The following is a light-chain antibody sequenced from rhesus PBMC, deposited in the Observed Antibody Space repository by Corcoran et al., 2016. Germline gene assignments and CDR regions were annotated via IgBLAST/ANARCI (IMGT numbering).Light chain of an antibody. V-gene: IGKV2-65*01. CDR1: QSLVHSNGNTY. Sequence: DVVMTQSPLALPITPGQPASISCRSSQSLVHSNGNTYLSWLQQKPGQPPRLLIYKVSNRYSWVSDRFRGSRAGTDVTRNISRVEAEDVGVYYCMQYTRIPPWTFGQGTKVEIK. CDR3: MQYTRIPPWT. J-gene: IGKJ1*01. CDR2: KVS.